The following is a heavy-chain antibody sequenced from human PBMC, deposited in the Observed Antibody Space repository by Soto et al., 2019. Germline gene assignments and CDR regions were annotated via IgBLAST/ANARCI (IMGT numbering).Heavy chain of an antibody. CDR1: GYTFTGYF. J-gene: IGHJ6*02. D-gene: IGHD5-18*01. V-gene: IGHV1-2*02. CDR2: INPITGGT. Sequence: GASVKVSCKASGYTFTGYFMHWVRQAPGQGLEWMGWINPITGGTNYAQKFQGRVTMTRDTSISTAYMELSRLRSDDTAVYYCARRTAMVYYYYGMDVWGQGTTVTVSS. CDR3: ARRTAMVYYYYGMDV.